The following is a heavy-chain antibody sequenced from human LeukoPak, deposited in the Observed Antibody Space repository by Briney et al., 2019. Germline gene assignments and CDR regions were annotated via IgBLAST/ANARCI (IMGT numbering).Heavy chain of an antibody. D-gene: IGHD4-17*01. CDR2: ISYDGSNK. V-gene: IGHV3-30*03. CDR1: GFTFSSYG. J-gene: IGHJ3*02. Sequence: PGGSLRLSCAASGFTFSSYGMHWVRQAPGKGLEWVAVISYDGSNKYYADSVKGRFTISRDNSKNTLYLQMNSLRAEDTAVYYCARRDYGDLTGAFDIWGQGTMVTVSS. CDR3: ARRDYGDLTGAFDI.